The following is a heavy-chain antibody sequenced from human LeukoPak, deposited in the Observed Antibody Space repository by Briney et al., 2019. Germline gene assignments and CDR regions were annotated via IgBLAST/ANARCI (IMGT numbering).Heavy chain of an antibody. CDR3: ARLYDFIHDS. Sequence: SETLSLTCAVYGGSFSGYYWSWIRQPPGKGLEWIGEINHSGSTNYNPSLKSRVTISVDTPKNQFSLKLSSVTAADTAVYYCARLYDFIHDSWGQGTLVTVSS. D-gene: IGHD3-3*01. CDR2: INHSGST. V-gene: IGHV4-34*01. CDR1: GGSFSGYY. J-gene: IGHJ4*02.